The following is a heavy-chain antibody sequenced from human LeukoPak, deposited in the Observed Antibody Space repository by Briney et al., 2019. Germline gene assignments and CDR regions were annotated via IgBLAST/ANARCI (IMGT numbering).Heavy chain of an antibody. Sequence: GGSLRLSCAASGITVSSNYMSWVRQAPGKGLEWVSVIYSGDSTYYADSVKGRFTISRDNSKNTLYLQMNSLRVEDTAVYYCARERYGSGSYWFDPWGQGTLVTVSS. CDR2: IYSGDST. V-gene: IGHV3-66*01. CDR1: GITVSSNY. J-gene: IGHJ5*02. CDR3: ARERYGSGSYWFDP. D-gene: IGHD3-10*01.